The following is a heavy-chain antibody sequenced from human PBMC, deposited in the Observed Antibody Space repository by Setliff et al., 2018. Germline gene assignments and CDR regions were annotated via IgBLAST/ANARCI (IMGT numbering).Heavy chain of an antibody. J-gene: IGHJ6*03. CDR1: GLDFSDAW. D-gene: IGHD2-2*01. CDR2: VKSKPVSGTV. Sequence: GSLRLSCAASGLDFSDAWLSWVRQAPGKGLEWVGRVKSKPVSGTVDYAEPVEGRFSTSRDDSRSTVYLQMNSLKTEDTAVYYCTTDCTTTRCTMDVWGKGTTGTVSS. V-gene: IGHV3-15*01. CDR3: TTDCTTTRCTMDV.